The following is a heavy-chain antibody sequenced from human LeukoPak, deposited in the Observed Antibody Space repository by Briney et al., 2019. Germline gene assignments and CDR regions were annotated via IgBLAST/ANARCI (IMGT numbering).Heavy chain of an antibody. V-gene: IGHV4-59*01. CDR3: ARGRVYYYYYMDV. J-gene: IGHJ6*03. CDR2: IYYSGST. Sequence: SETLSLTCTVSGGSISSYYWSWIRQPPGKGLEWMGYIYYSGSTNYNPSLKSRVTISVDTSKNQFSLKLSSVTAADTAVYYCARGRVYYYYYMDVWGKGTTVTVSS. D-gene: IGHD5-24*01. CDR1: GGSISSYY.